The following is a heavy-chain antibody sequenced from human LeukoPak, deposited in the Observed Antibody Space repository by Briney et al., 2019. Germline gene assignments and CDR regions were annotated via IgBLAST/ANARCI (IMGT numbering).Heavy chain of an antibody. Sequence: GGSLRLSCAASGFTFSSYGMGWVRQAPGKGLEWVSAISGSGGSTYYADSVKGRFTISRDNSKNTLYLQMNSLRAEDTAVYYCAHPTEYSSSWYGNWFDPWGQGTLVTVSS. V-gene: IGHV3-23*01. CDR2: ISGSGGST. D-gene: IGHD6-13*01. CDR3: AHPTEYSSSWYGNWFDP. CDR1: GFTFSSYG. J-gene: IGHJ5*02.